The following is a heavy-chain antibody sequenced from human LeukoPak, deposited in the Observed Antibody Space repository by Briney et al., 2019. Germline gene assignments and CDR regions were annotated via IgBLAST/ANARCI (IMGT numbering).Heavy chain of an antibody. J-gene: IGHJ3*02. D-gene: IGHD3-10*01. CDR3: AAPYYYGSGTYYNSAFDI. V-gene: IGHV1-58*01. CDR1: GFTFISYA. Sequence: SVNVSCKDSGFTFISYAVQWLRQARGQSLEWIGWIVAGSGNTNYAQKFQERDTITRDMSTSTAYMELSSLRSEDTAVYYCAAPYYYGSGTYYNSAFDIWGQGTMVTVSS. CDR2: IVAGSGNT.